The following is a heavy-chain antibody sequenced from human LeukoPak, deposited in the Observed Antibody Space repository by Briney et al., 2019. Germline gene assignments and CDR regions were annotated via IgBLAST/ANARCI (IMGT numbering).Heavy chain of an antibody. CDR1: GFTFSNYW. J-gene: IGHJ4*02. CDR3: ARMRYSSH. D-gene: IGHD6-19*01. Sequence: GGSLRLSCAASGFTFSNYWMSWVRQAPGKGLEWVANIKQDGSEKYCVDSVKGRFTISRDNAKNSLYLQMNSLRVEDTAIYYCARMRYSSHWGQGTLVTVSS. V-gene: IGHV3-7*01. CDR2: IKQDGSEK.